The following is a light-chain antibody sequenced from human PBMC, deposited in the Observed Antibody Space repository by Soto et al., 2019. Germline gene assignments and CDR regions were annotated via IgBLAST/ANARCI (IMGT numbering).Light chain of an antibody. V-gene: IGKV3-20*01. Sequence: EIVLTQSPGTLSLSPGERYTLSCMASQSVSSSYLAWYQQKPGQAPRLLIYGASSRATGIPDRFSGSGSGTDFTLTISRLEPEDFAVYYCQPYGSSLSTFGQGTRLEIK. CDR1: QSVSSSY. CDR3: QPYGSSLST. J-gene: IGKJ5*01. CDR2: GAS.